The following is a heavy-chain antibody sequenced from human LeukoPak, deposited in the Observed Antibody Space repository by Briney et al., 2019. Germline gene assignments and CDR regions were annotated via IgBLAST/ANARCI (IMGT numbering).Heavy chain of an antibody. J-gene: IGHJ4*02. Sequence: ASVKVSCKASGYTFTSYYMHWVRQAPGQGLEWMGIINPSGGSTSYAQKFQGRVTMTRDTSTSTVYMELSSLTSDDTAVYYCASLSYYDLSGYFYWGQGTLVTVSS. CDR1: GYTFTSYY. CDR3: ASLSYYDLSGYFY. V-gene: IGHV1-46*01. D-gene: IGHD3-22*01. CDR2: INPSGGST.